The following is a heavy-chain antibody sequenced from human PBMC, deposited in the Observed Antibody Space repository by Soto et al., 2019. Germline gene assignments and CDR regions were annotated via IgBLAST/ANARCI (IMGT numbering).Heavy chain of an antibody. CDR1: GGSISSGGYY. J-gene: IGHJ5*02. D-gene: IGHD2-2*01. CDR3: AREKGVVVPAALDP. Sequence: SETLSLTCTVSGGSISSGGYYWSWIRQHPGKGLEWIGYIYYSGSTYYNPSLKSRVTISVDTSKNQFSLKLSSVTAADTAVYYCAREKGVVVPAALDPWGQGTLVTVSS. V-gene: IGHV4-31*03. CDR2: IYYSGST.